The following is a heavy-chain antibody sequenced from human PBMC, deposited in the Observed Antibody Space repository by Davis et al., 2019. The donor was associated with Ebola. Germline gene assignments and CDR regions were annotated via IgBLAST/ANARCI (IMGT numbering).Heavy chain of an antibody. D-gene: IGHD3-10*01. Sequence: PSETLSLTCTVSGGSISNYYWTWIRQPPGKGLEWIAYVYFSGSTNYNPSLQSRVTISVDTSKNQFSLKLSSVTAADTAVYYCARGEGRRYYFNSGRDYGMDVWGQGTTVTVSS. CDR1: GGSISNYY. J-gene: IGHJ6*02. V-gene: IGHV4-59*01. CDR2: VYFSGST. CDR3: ARGEGRRYYFNSGRDYGMDV.